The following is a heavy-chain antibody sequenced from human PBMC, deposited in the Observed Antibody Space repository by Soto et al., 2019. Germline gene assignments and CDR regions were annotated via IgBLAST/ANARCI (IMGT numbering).Heavy chain of an antibody. V-gene: IGHV3-30-3*01. Sequence: PGGSLRLSCASSGFIFRDYSMHWVRQAPGKGLEWVAVIPYDGSNKHYADSVEGRFTVSRDNSKNTLYLQMSSLRAEDTAVYYCARSAGYYYDSPDYWGQGTPVTVSS. CDR1: GFIFRDYS. J-gene: IGHJ4*02. CDR3: ARSAGYYYDSPDY. D-gene: IGHD3-22*01. CDR2: IPYDGSNK.